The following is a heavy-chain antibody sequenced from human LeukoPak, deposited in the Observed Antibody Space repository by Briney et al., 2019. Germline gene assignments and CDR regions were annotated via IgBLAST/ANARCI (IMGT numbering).Heavy chain of an antibody. CDR1: GFTFSSYW. J-gene: IGHJ5*02. CDR2: IKQDGSEK. V-gene: IGHV3-7*01. CDR3: ARDQEEGLFDP. D-gene: IGHD2-15*01. Sequence: GGSLRLSCAASGFTFSSYWMSWVRQAPGKGLEWVANIKQDGSEKYYVDSVKGRFTISRDNAKNSLYLQMDSLRAEDTAVYYCARDQEEGLFDPWGQGTLVTVSS.